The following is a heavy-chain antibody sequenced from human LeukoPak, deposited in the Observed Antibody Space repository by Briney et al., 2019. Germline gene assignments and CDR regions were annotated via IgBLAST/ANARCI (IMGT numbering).Heavy chain of an antibody. D-gene: IGHD1-26*01. CDR2: ISAYNGNT. J-gene: IGHJ4*02. V-gene: IGHV1-18*01. CDR1: GYTFTSYG. CDR3: AKSARESYYFDY. Sequence: ASVKVSCKASGYTFTSYGISWVRQAPGQGLEWMGWISAYNGNTNYAQKLQGRVTMTTDTSTSTAYMELSSLRSEDTAVYYCAKSARESYYFDYWGQGTLVTVSS.